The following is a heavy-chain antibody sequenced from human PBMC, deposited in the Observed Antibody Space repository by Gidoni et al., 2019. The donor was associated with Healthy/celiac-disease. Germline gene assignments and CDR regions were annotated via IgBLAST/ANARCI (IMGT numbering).Heavy chain of an antibody. CDR1: GGSFSGYY. CDR2: INHSGST. D-gene: IGHD5-18*01. Sequence: QVQLQQWGAGLLKPSETLSLTCAVYGGSFSGYYWSWIRQPPGKGLEWIGEINHSGSTNYNPSLKSRVPISVDTSKNQFSLKLSSVTAADTAVYYCARGRSWIPFDYWGQGTLVTVSS. V-gene: IGHV4-34*01. J-gene: IGHJ4*02. CDR3: ARGRSWIPFDY.